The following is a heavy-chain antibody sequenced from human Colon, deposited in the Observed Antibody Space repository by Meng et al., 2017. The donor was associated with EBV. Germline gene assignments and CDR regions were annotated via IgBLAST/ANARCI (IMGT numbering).Heavy chain of an antibody. CDR2: IYHSGST. V-gene: IGHV4-4*02. Sequence: GQLQESGLGLVKPSGTLSLTCAVSGGSLSSRNWWSWVRQPPGKGLEWIGEIYHSGSTNYNPSLKSRVTISVDESKNQFSLRLSSVTAADTAVYYCARVGAYCGGDCYHPRWGQGTLVTVSS. D-gene: IGHD2-21*02. J-gene: IGHJ4*02. CDR1: GGSLSSRNW. CDR3: ARVGAYCGGDCYHPR.